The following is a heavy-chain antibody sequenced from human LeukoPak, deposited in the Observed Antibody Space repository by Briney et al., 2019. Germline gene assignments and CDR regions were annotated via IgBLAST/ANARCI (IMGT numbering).Heavy chain of an antibody. Sequence: ASVKVSCKVSGYTLTELSMHWVRQAPGKGLEWMGGFDPEDGETIYAQKFQGRVTMTEDTSTDTAYMELSSLRSEDTAVYYCARVGSSSWTHDYWGQGTLVTVSS. CDR2: FDPEDGET. CDR3: ARVGSSSWTHDY. CDR1: GYTLTELS. D-gene: IGHD6-13*01. V-gene: IGHV1-24*01. J-gene: IGHJ4*02.